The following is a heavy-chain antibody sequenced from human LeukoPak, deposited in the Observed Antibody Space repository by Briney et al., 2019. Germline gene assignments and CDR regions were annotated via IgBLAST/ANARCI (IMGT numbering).Heavy chain of an antibody. CDR3: ARDLSYYFDY. Sequence: SGGSLRLSCAASGFTFSSYTMNWVRQAPGKGLEWVSSISSSSSYIYYADSVKGRFTISRDNAKNSLCLQMNSLRAEDTAVYYCARDLSYYFDYWGQGTLVTVSS. V-gene: IGHV3-21*01. CDR1: GFTFSSYT. CDR2: ISSSSSYI. J-gene: IGHJ4*02. D-gene: IGHD1-26*01.